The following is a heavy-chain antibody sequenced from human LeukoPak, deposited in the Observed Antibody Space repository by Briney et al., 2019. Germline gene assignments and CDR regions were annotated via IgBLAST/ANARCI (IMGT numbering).Heavy chain of an antibody. CDR2: IRYDGSNK. J-gene: IGHJ4*02. CDR3: AKEIIAVAGPGDY. Sequence: GGSLRLSCAASGFTFSSYGMHWVRQAPGKGLEWVAFIRYDGSNKYYADSVKGRFTISRVNSKNTLYLQMNSLRAEDTAVYYCAKEIIAVAGPGDYWGQGTLVTVSS. D-gene: IGHD6-19*01. V-gene: IGHV3-30*02. CDR1: GFTFSSYG.